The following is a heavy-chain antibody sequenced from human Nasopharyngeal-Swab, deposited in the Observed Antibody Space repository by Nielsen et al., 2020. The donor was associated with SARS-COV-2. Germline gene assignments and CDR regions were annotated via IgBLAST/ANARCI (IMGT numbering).Heavy chain of an antibody. J-gene: IGHJ6*02. CDR3: ARDPTPAVDSSSSLDYYYGMDV. V-gene: IGHV1-2*06. CDR1: GYTFTGYY. Sequence: ASVKVSCKASGYTFTGYYMHWVRQAPGQGLEWMGRINPNSGGTSYAQKFQGRVTMTGDTSTSTVYMELSSLRSEDTAVYYCARDPTPAVDSSSSLDYYYGMDVWGQGTTVTVSS. D-gene: IGHD6-6*01. CDR2: INPNSGGT.